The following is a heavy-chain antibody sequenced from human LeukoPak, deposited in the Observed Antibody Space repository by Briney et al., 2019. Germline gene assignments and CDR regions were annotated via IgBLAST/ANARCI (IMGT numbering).Heavy chain of an antibody. V-gene: IGHV3-23*01. CDR2: ISGSGGST. CDR3: AKGGDLITYFDY. Sequence: GGSLRLSCAASGFTFSRYAMHWVRQAPGKGLEWVSGISGSGGSTNYADSVKGRFTISRDNSKNTLCLQMNSLRAEDTAVYYCAKGGDLITYFDYWGQGTLVTVSS. CDR1: GFTFSRYA. D-gene: IGHD3-16*01. J-gene: IGHJ4*02.